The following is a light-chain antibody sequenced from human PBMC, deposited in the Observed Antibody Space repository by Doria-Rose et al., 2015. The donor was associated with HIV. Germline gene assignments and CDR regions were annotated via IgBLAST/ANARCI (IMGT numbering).Light chain of an antibody. CDR3: QQYSQWPPYT. Sequence: EIVLTQSPATLSVSPGERATLSCRASQGIGSDLAWYQQKPGQALRLLIYRASIRATGIPPRFTGGGSGTEFTLTISSLQTEDFAVYFCQQYSQWPPYTFGQGTKLEVK. CDR1: QGIGSD. J-gene: IGKJ2*01. CDR2: RAS. V-gene: IGKV3-15*01.